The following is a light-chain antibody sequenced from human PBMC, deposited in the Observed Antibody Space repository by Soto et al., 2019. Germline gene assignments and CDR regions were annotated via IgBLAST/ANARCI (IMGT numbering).Light chain of an antibody. CDR3: HSYNSIPRT. CDR2: GAS. J-gene: IGKJ1*01. V-gene: IGKV1-27*01. CDR1: QGISES. Sequence: DIQMAQSPSSLSASIGDRVTITCRASQGISESLAWYQQRPGNAPNPLIFGASILHSGVSSRFSSSGSGTHFTLTISSPQPEDVATYYCHSYNSIPRTFGQGTTVEIK.